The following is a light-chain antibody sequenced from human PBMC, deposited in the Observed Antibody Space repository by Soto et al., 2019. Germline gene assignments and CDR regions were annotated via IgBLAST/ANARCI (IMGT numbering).Light chain of an antibody. CDR2: GAS. J-gene: IGKJ1*01. CDR3: QQYSRTPRT. Sequence: EIVLTQSPGTLSLSPGDRATLSCRASQTISSNYLAWYQQKLGQAPRLLIFGASRRATGIPDRFSGSGSGTDFTLTITRLESEDFAVYYCQQYSRTPRTFGQGTKVGIK. CDR1: QTISSNY. V-gene: IGKV3-20*01.